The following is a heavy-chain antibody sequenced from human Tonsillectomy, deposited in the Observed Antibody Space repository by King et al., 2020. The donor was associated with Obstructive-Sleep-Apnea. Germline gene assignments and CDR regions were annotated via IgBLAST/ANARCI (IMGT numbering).Heavy chain of an antibody. D-gene: IGHD2-2*01. CDR2: IYPGDSDT. V-gene: IGHV5-51*01. CDR1: GYSFTSYW. CDR3: ATLTWGSSTSCYDSVCGFDY. Sequence: VQLVESGAEVKKPGESLKISCKGSGYSFTSYWIGWVRQMPGKGLEWMGIIYPGDSDTRYSPSFQGQVTISADKSISTANLQWSSLKASDTAMYYCATLTWGSSTSCYDSVCGFDYWGQGTLVTVSS. J-gene: IGHJ4*02.